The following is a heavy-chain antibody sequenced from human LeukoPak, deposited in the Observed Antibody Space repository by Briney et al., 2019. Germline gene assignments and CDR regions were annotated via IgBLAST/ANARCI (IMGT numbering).Heavy chain of an antibody. V-gene: IGHV3-74*01. CDR2: INSDGSST. Sequence: PGGSLGLSCAASGFTFSSYWMHWVRQAPGKGLVWVSRINSDGSSTSYADSVKGRFTISRDNAKNTLYLQMNSLRAEDTAVYYCAVDSSGYYSGYWGQGTLVTVSS. D-gene: IGHD3-22*01. J-gene: IGHJ4*02. CDR3: AVDSSGYYSGY. CDR1: GFTFSSYW.